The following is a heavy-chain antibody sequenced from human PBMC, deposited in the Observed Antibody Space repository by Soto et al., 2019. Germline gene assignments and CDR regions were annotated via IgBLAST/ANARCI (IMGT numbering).Heavy chain of an antibody. Sequence: PGESLKLSCKGSGYSFTRYCIGWVRQMPGKGLEWMGIIYPGDSDTRYSPSFQGQVTISADKSISTAYLQWSSLKASDTAMYYCGRVVKNYYYYYMDVWGKGTTVTVSS. D-gene: IGHD3-22*01. CDR3: GRVVKNYYYYYMDV. J-gene: IGHJ6*03. CDR1: GYSFTRYC. V-gene: IGHV5-51*01. CDR2: IYPGDSDT.